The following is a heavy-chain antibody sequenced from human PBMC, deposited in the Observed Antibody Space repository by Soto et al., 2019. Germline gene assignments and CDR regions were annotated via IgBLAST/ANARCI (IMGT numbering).Heavy chain of an antibody. Sequence: QLQLQESGSGLVKPSQTLSLTCAVSGGSISSGGYSWRWIRQPPGKGLEWIGYTYNSGSTYYNPSLKSRVIISVDRSKNQFSLKLSSVTAADTAVYYCARAHYGDYGYGMDVWGQGTTVTVSS. J-gene: IGHJ6*02. D-gene: IGHD4-17*01. CDR2: TYNSGST. CDR1: GGSISSGGYS. V-gene: IGHV4-30-2*01. CDR3: ARAHYGDYGYGMDV.